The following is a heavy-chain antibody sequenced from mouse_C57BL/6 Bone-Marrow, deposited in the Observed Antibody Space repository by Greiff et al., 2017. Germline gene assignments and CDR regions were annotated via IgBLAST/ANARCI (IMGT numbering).Heavy chain of an antibody. D-gene: IGHD1-1*01. Sequence: QVQLQQPGAELVKPGASVKMSCKASGYTFTSYWITWVKQRPGQGLEWIGDIYPGSGSTNYNEKFKSKATLTVDTSSSTAYMQLSSLTSEDSAVYYCAREGRVGYYGSSCVYYAMDYWGQGTSVTVSS. V-gene: IGHV1-55*01. CDR2: IYPGSGST. J-gene: IGHJ4*01. CDR3: AREGRVGYYGSSCVYYAMDY. CDR1: GYTFTSYW.